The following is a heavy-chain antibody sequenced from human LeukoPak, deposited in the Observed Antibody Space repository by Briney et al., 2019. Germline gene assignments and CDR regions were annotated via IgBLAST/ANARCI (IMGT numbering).Heavy chain of an antibody. Sequence: QPGGSLRLSCAASGFTFSSYGMHWVRQAPGKGLEWVAVISYDGSNKYYADSVKGRFTISRDNSKNTLYLQMNSLRAEDTAVYYCAKDSRGYYFDYWGQGTLVTVSS. CDR2: ISYDGSNK. V-gene: IGHV3-30*18. J-gene: IGHJ4*02. CDR3: AKDSRGYYFDY. D-gene: IGHD2-15*01. CDR1: GFTFSSYG.